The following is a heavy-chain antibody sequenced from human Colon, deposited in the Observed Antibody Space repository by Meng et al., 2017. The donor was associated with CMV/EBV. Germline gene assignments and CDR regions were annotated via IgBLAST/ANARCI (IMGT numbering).Heavy chain of an antibody. Sequence: GESLKISCAAPEFIIHDYGIHWLRQAPGKGLVWLSFIDINGQNRYNVDIVKGRFTVSKDKSKNTVFLQMNSLKVEDTAVYFCVGHQGGPREGVRLVWGQGTLVTVSS. D-gene: IGHD3-16*01. CDR3: VGHQGGPREGVRLV. CDR2: IDINGQNR. V-gene: IGHV3-30*02. J-gene: IGHJ4*02. CDR1: EFIIHDYG.